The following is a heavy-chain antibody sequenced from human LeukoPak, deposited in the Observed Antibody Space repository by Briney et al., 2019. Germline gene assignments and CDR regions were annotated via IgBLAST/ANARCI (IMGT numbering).Heavy chain of an antibody. D-gene: IGHD2-15*01. CDR2: IYYSGST. Sequence: SETLSLTCTVSGGSISRGDYYWGWIRQPPGKGLEWIGHIYYSGSTYYNPSLRSRVIVSIDTSESQFSLKLSSVTAADTAVYYCARGYCSGGTCYDVFDTWGQGKMVTVSS. J-gene: IGHJ3*02. V-gene: IGHV4-30-4*01. CDR1: GGSISRGDYY. CDR3: ARGYCSGGTCYDVFDT.